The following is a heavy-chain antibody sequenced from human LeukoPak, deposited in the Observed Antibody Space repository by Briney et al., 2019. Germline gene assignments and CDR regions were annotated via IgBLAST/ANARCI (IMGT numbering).Heavy chain of an antibody. D-gene: IGHD5-18*01. CDR2: MNPNSGNT. J-gene: IGHJ6*03. CDR3: ARLTEYSYGLYYYCMDV. Sequence: ASVKVSCKASGYTFTSYDINWVRQATGQGLEWMGWMNPNSGNTGYAQKFQGRVTMTRNTSISTAYMKLSSLRSKDTAVYYCARLTEYSYGLYYYCMDVWDKGTTVTVSS. V-gene: IGHV1-8*01. CDR1: GYTFTSYD.